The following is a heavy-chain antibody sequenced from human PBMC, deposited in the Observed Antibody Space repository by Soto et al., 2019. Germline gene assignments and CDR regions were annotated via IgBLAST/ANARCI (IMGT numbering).Heavy chain of an antibody. Sequence: GGSLRLSCAASGLTFSGRWMTWVRQTPGKGPEWVASIKPDGSEKSYVDSVKGRFTISRDNGKNSLSLQMNSLRAEDTAVYYCASRPAGNTYHAVFDFWGQGTLVTVSS. D-gene: IGHD6-6*01. J-gene: IGHJ4*02. CDR1: GLTFSGRW. CDR2: IKPDGSEK. CDR3: ASRPAGNTYHAVFDF. V-gene: IGHV3-7*03.